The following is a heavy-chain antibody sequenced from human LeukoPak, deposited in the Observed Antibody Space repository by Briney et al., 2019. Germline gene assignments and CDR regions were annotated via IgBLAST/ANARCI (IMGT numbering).Heavy chain of an antibody. CDR1: GGSISTNSYY. D-gene: IGHD2-15*01. CDR2: IYYSGST. Sequence: SETLSLTCTVSGGSISTNSYYRGWIRQPPGKGLEWIGSIYYSGSTYYNPSLKSRVTISVDTSKSQFSLKLSSVTAADTAVYYCARGAGWWDYWGQGTLVTVSS. CDR3: ARGAGWWDY. J-gene: IGHJ4*02. V-gene: IGHV4-39*01.